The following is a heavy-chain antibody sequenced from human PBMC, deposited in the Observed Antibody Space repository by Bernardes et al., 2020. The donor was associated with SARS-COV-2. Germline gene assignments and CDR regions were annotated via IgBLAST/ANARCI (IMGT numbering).Heavy chain of an antibody. Sequence: SETLSLTCAVYGGSFSGYYWSWIRQPPGKGLEWIGEINHSGSTNYNPSLKSRVTISVDTSKNQFSLKLSSVTAADTAVYYCARATNYDSSGYYHDLIDYWYFDLWGRGTLVTVSS. CDR2: INHSGST. D-gene: IGHD3-22*01. V-gene: IGHV4-34*01. CDR1: GGSFSGYY. CDR3: ARATNYDSSGYYHDLIDYWYFDL. J-gene: IGHJ2*01.